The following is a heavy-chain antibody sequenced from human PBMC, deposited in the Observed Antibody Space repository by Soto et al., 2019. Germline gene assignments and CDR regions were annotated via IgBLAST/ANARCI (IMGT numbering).Heavy chain of an antibody. CDR1: GYTFTSYY. D-gene: IGHD2-2*01. J-gene: IGHJ3*02. CDR2: INPSGGST. CDR3: ARDRSVGDIVVVPAASLAIDAFDI. V-gene: IGHV1-46*01. Sequence: ASVKVSCKASGYTFTSYYMHWVRQAPGQGLEWMGIINPSGGSTSYAQKFQGRVTVTRDTSTSTVYMELSSLRSEDTAVYYCARDRSVGDIVVVPAASLAIDAFDIWGQGTMVTVSS.